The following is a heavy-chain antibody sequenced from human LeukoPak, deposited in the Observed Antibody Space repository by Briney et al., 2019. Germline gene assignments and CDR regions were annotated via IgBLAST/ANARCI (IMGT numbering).Heavy chain of an antibody. D-gene: IGHD3-9*01. CDR3: ARETVYDILTGYFYYYYYGKDV. V-gene: IGHV3-33*01. Sequence: GGSLRLSCAASGFTFSSYGMHWVRQAPGKGLEWVAVIWYDGSNKYYADSVKGRFTISRDNSKNTLYLQMNSLRAEDTAVYYCARETVYDILTGYFYYYYYGKDVWGKGTTVTVSS. CDR2: IWYDGSNK. J-gene: IGHJ6*04. CDR1: GFTFSSYG.